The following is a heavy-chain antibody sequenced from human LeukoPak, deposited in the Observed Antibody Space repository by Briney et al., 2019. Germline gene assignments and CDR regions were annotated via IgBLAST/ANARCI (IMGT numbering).Heavy chain of an antibody. J-gene: IGHJ4*02. V-gene: IGHV3-11*04. CDR3: ARVSIAAAAFFDY. D-gene: IGHD6-13*01. CDR2: ISSSGSTI. CDR1: GFTVSSNY. Sequence: GGSLILSCAASGFTVSSNYMNWVRQAPGKGLEWVSYISSSGSTIYYADSVKGRFTISRDNAKNSLYLQMNSLRAEDTAVYYCARVSIAAAAFFDYWGQGTLVTVSS.